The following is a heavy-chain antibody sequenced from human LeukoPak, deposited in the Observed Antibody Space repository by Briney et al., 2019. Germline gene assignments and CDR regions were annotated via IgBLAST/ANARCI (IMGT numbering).Heavy chain of an antibody. V-gene: IGHV4-59*08. CDR1: GGSISSYY. CDR3: ARHSNYGSGSYYRYWFDP. Sequence: SETLSLTCTVSGGSISSYYWSWIRQPPGKVLEWIGYIYYSGSTNYNPSLKSRVTISVDTSKNQFSLKLSSVTAADTAVYYCARHSNYGSGSYYRYWFDPWGQGTLVTVSS. CDR2: IYYSGST. J-gene: IGHJ5*02. D-gene: IGHD3-10*01.